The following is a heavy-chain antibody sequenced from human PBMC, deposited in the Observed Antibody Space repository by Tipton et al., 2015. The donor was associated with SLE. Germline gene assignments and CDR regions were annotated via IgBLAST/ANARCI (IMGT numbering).Heavy chain of an antibody. CDR1: GGSISSYY. CDR3: ARDGRRWLQPSGWFDP. D-gene: IGHD5-24*01. V-gene: IGHV4-59*01. Sequence: TLSLTCTVSGGSISSYYWSWIQQPPGKGLEWIGYIYYSGSTNYNPSLKSRVTISVDTSKNQFSLKLSSVTAADTAVYYCARDGRRWLQPSGWFDPWGQGTLVTVSS. CDR2: IYYSGST. J-gene: IGHJ5*02.